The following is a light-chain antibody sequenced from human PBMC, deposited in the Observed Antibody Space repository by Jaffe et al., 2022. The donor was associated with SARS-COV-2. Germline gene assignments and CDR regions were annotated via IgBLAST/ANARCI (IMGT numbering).Light chain of an antibody. CDR2: WAS. Sequence: DIVMTQSPDSLAVSLGERATINCKSSQSLLYSSNNKNYLAWYQQKPGQPPKLLIYWASTRESGVPDRFSGSGSGTDFTLTINSLQAEDVAVYYCQQIYSAPPYTFGQGTKLEIK. J-gene: IGKJ2*01. CDR3: QQIYSAPPYT. CDR1: QSLLYSSNNKNY. V-gene: IGKV4-1*01.